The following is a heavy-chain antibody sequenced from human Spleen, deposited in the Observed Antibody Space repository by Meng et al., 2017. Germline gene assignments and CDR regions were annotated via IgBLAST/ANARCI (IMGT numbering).Heavy chain of an antibody. Sequence: QVQLVQSGSELKKPGASVKVSCKASGYTFTRFAMNWVRQAPGQGLEWMGWINTNTGNPTYAPGFTRRFVFSLDTSVSTTYLQISSLKAEDTAVYYCVKDGPGWFDPWGQGTLVTVSS. CDR3: VKDGPGWFDP. D-gene: IGHD3-10*01. V-gene: IGHV7-4-1*02. J-gene: IGHJ5*02. CDR2: INTNTGNP. CDR1: GYTFTRFA.